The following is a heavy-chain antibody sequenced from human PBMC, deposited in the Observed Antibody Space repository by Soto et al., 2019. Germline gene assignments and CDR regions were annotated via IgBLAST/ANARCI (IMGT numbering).Heavy chain of an antibody. V-gene: IGHV1-18*01. CDR3: ARIAASGIVHDFDF. CDR1: GYTFTSYA. D-gene: IGHD6-13*01. CDR2: ISAHSGNT. J-gene: IGHJ4*02. Sequence: QVQLVQSEGEVKKPGASVKISCRASGYTFTSYAINWVRQAPGQGLEWMGWISAHSGNTNYAQKVQGRVTMTTDTSTSTAYMELRSLRSDDTAIYCCARIAASGIVHDFDFWGQGTRVTVSS.